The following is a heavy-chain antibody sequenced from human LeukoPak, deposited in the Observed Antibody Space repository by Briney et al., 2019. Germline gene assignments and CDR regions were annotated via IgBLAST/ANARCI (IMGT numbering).Heavy chain of an antibody. Sequence: GGSLRLSCAASGFTFSRYKMHWVRQAPGKGLEWLAFISYDESDKDYADSVKGRFTISRDNSRNTLYLQMNSLRAEDTAVYYCAKDSGGGICYFDYWGQGSLVTVSS. CDR1: GFTFSRYK. J-gene: IGHJ4*02. V-gene: IGHV3-30*02. D-gene: IGHD2-15*01. CDR3: AKDSGGGICYFDY. CDR2: ISYDESDK.